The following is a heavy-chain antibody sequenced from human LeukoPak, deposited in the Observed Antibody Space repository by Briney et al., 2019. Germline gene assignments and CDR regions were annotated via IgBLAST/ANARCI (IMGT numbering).Heavy chain of an antibody. CDR2: ISGSGGST. CDR1: GFTFSSYA. Sequence: GGSLRLSCAASGFTFSSYAMSWVRQAPGKGLEWVSAISGSGGSTYYADSVKGRFTISRDNSKNTLYLQMNSLRAEDTAVYYCAKSGRAGYDILTGYYTTYFDYWGQGTLVTVSS. CDR3: AKSGRAGYDILTGYYTTYFDY. V-gene: IGHV3-23*01. J-gene: IGHJ4*02. D-gene: IGHD3-9*01.